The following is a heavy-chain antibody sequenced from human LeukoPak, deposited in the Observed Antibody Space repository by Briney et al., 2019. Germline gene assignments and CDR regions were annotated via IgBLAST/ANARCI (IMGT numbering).Heavy chain of an antibody. CDR1: GFPFSSYS. D-gene: IGHD1-1*01. CDR2: ISASGSNI. V-gene: IGHV3-48*01. CDR3: VRVKGTYFDF. J-gene: IGHJ4*02. Sequence: GGSLRLSCAASGFPFSSYSMNWVRQAPGKGLEWVSYISASGSNIYYLDSVKGRFTVSRDNAMNSLFLQMDRPRAEATAVYYCVRVKGTYFDFWGQGTLVTVSS.